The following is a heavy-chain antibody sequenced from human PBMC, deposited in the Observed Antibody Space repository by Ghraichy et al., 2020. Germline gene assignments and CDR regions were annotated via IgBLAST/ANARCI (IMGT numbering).Heavy chain of an antibody. V-gene: IGHV3-53*01. D-gene: IGHD6-13*01. J-gene: IGHJ4*02. CDR3: ARGMAADGTIDY. CDR2: IYGGGTT. Sequence: GGSLRLSCAVAGFTVSSIHMSWVRQAPGKGLEWVSVIYGGGTTYYAGSVEGRFTVSRDNSKNTLYLQMNSLRAEDKAVYYCARGMAADGTIDYWGQGTLVTVSS. CDR1: GFTVSSIH.